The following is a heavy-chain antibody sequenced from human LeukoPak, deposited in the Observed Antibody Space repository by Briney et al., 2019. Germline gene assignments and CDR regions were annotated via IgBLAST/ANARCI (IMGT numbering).Heavy chain of an antibody. Sequence: SETLSLTCDVSGASISRGSWWSWVRQPPGKGLEWIGEFSHSGITNFNPSLKSRVTISVDKSRDQFSLNLISVTAADTAVYFCARNGGHNQEHWGQGTLVTVSS. CDR2: FSHSGIT. CDR3: ARNGGHNQEH. D-gene: IGHD1-1*01. V-gene: IGHV4-4*02. CDR1: GASISRGSW. J-gene: IGHJ4*02.